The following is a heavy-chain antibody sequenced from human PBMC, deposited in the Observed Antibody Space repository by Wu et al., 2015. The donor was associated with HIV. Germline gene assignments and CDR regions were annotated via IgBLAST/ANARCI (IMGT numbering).Heavy chain of an antibody. J-gene: IGHJ4*02. CDR2: INPNNGGT. V-gene: IGHV1-2*02. D-gene: IGHD1-26*01. CDR3: ARPRFSGNYHLDY. CDR1: GYNFSGYY. Sequence: QVQLVQSGAEVKKPGASVKVSCKASGYNFSGYYMHWLRQAPGQGLEWMGWINPNNGGTNYAQTFQGRVTLTRDTSISTAYMELSSLRSDDTAVYFCARPRFSGNYHLDYWGQGTLVTVSS.